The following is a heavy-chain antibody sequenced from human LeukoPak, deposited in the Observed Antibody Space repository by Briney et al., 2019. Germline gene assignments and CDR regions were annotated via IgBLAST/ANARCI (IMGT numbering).Heavy chain of an antibody. D-gene: IGHD6-13*01. CDR2: ISPYNGNT. J-gene: IGHJ4*02. V-gene: IGHV1-18*01. CDR1: GYDFTSVG. Sequence: ASVKVSCKASGYDFTSVGITWVRQAPGQGLEWMGWISPYNGNTRYVQKLQGRVTMTRDTSTSTVYMELSSLRSEDTAVYYCARVTDRGSSSPDYWGQGTLVTVSS. CDR3: ARVTDRGSSSPDY.